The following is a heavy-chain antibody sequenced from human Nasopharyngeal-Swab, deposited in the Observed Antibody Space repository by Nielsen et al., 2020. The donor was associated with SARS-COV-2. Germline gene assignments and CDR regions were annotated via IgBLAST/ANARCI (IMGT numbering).Heavy chain of an antibody. Sequence: GESLKISCAASGFTFSSYAMSWVRQAPGKGLEWVSAISGSGGSTYYADSVKGRFTISRDNSKNTLYLQMNSLRAEDTAVYYCAKGNYAYYYYYYMDVWGKGTTVTASS. CDR2: ISGSGGST. J-gene: IGHJ6*03. CDR1: GFTFSSYA. D-gene: IGHD4-11*01. CDR3: AKGNYAYYYYYYMDV. V-gene: IGHV3-23*01.